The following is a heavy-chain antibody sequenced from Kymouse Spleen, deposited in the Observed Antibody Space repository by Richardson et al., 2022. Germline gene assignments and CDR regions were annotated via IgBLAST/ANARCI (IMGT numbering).Heavy chain of an antibody. Sequence: QVQLVESGGGVVQPGRSLRLSCAASGFTFSSYGMHWVRQAPGKGLEWVAVIWYDGSNKYYADSVKGRFTISRDNSKNTLYLQMNSLRAEDTAVYYCARDRNPDAFDIWGQGTMVTVSS. CDR3: ARDRNPDAFDI. D-gene: IGHD1-14*01. CDR1: GFTFSSYG. V-gene: IGHV3-33*01. J-gene: IGHJ3*02. CDR2: IWYDGSNK.